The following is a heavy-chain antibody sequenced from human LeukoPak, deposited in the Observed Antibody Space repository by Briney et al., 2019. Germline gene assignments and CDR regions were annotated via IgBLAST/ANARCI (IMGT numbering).Heavy chain of an antibody. V-gene: IGHV3-21*01. Sequence: GGSLRLSCAASGFTFSSYSMNWVRQAPGKGLEWVSSISSSSSYIYYADSVKGRFTISRDNAKNSLYLQMNSLRAEDTAVYYCARELGSSRWEPDYWGQGTLVTVSS. J-gene: IGHJ4*02. D-gene: IGHD4-23*01. CDR1: GFTFSSYS. CDR2: ISSSSSYI. CDR3: ARELGSSRWEPDY.